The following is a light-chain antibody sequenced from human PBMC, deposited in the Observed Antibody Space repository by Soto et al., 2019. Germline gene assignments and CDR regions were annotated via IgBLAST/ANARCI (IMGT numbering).Light chain of an antibody. CDR2: DAS. CDR1: QSISSW. J-gene: IGKJ1*01. CDR3: QQYNSYPWT. V-gene: IGKV1-5*01. Sequence: DIQMTQSPSTLSASVGDRVTITCRASQSISSWLAWYQQKPGKAPKLLIYDASSLESGVPSRFSGCGSGTEFTLTISSLQPDDFATYYCQQYNSYPWTFGQVTKVEIK.